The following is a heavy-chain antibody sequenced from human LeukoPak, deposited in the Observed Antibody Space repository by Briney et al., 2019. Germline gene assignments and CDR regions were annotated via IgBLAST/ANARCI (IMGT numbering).Heavy chain of an antibody. D-gene: IGHD6-13*01. Sequence: GESLKISCKDSEYSFTSRWIGWVRQMPGKGLELMGIIYPYDSDTRYSPSFQGHISISADKSISTAYLQWSSLKAADTAMYYCVRLGSSWYDFFESWGPGTLVTVSS. CDR3: VRLGSSWYDFFES. J-gene: IGHJ4*02. CDR1: EYSFTSRW. CDR2: IYPYDSDT. V-gene: IGHV5-51*01.